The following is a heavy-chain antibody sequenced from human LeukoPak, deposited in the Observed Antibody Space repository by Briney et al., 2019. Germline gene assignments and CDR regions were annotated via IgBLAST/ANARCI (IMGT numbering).Heavy chain of an antibody. V-gene: IGHV4-39*01. D-gene: IGHD4-17*01. CDR2: IYYSGST. CDR3: ASAFYGDYYFDY. Sequence: SETLSLTCTDSGGSISSSSYYWGWIRQPPGKGLEWIGSIYYSGSTYYNPSLESRVTISVDTSKNQFSLKLSSVTAADTAVYYCASAFYGDYYFDYWGQGTLVTVSS. CDR1: GGSISSSSYY. J-gene: IGHJ4*02.